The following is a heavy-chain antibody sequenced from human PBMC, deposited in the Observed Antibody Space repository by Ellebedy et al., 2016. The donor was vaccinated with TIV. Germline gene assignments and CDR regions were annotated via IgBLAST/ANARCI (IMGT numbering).Heavy chain of an antibody. V-gene: IGHV1-69*06. Sequence: AASVKVSCKASGRTFSSNVISWVRQAPGQGLEWMGGIVPIFGTTNYAQKFQGRVTLSADKATGTAYMALSSLRSEDTAIYYCARDGDILTYTYDYYGMDVWGQGTTVSVSS. J-gene: IGHJ6*02. D-gene: IGHD3-9*01. CDR1: GRTFSSNV. CDR2: IVPIFGTT. CDR3: ARDGDILTYTYDYYGMDV.